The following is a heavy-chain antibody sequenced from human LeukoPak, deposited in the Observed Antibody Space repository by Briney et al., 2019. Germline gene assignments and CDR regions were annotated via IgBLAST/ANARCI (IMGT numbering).Heavy chain of an antibody. CDR3: ARGRVSSSTWYSTYYYCFYMDV. V-gene: IGHV4-59*01. CDR1: DDSITMYY. Sequence: PSETLSLTCSVSDDSITMYYGTWIRQPPGKGLEWIEYVDHTGCTNFNPSLNGRVSISRDTTKNLFSLRLRSVTAADTAVYFCARGRVSSSTWYSTYYYCFYMDVWGKGTTVTVSS. CDR2: VDHTGCT. J-gene: IGHJ6*03. D-gene: IGHD1-1*01.